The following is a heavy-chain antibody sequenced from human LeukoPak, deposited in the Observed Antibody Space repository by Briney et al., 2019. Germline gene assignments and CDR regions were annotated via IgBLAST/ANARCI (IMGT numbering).Heavy chain of an antibody. CDR1: GFTFSNYA. D-gene: IGHD2-21*02. CDR3: AKKGAVTATGYLDY. Sequence: GGSLRLSCAASGFTFSNYAMSWVRQAPGKGLEWVSGITNSGGGTFYADSVKGRFTISRDNSKNTLYLQMNNLRAEDTAIYYCAKKGAVTATGYLDYWGQGTLVTVSS. J-gene: IGHJ4*02. V-gene: IGHV3-23*01. CDR2: ITNSGGGT.